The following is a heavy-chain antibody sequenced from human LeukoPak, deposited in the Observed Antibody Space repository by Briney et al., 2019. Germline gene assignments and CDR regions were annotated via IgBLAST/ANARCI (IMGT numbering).Heavy chain of an antibody. Sequence: ASVKVSCKVSGYTLTELSMHWVRQAPGKGLEWMGGFDPEDGETIYAQKFQGRVAMTEDTSTDTAYMELSSLRSEDTAVYYCATGRGYDFWSDLDYWAREPWSPSPQ. CDR1: GYTLTELS. J-gene: IGHJ4*02. D-gene: IGHD3-3*01. V-gene: IGHV1-24*01. CDR3: ATGRGYDFWSDLDY. CDR2: FDPEDGET.